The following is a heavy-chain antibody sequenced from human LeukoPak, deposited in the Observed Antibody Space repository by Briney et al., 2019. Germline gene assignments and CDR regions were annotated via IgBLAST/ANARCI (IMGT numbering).Heavy chain of an antibody. V-gene: IGHV3-30*18. CDR1: GLTFINFG. D-gene: IGHD3-22*01. J-gene: IGHJ4*02. CDR3: AKEALYYYDSSGYYWWDY. CDR2: ISYDGSNK. Sequence: GGTLRLSCAASGLTFINFGMHWVRQAPGKGLEWVAVISYDGSNKYYADSVKGRFTISRDNSKNTLYLQMNSLRAEDTAVYYCAKEALYYYDSSGYYWWDYWGQGTLVTVSS.